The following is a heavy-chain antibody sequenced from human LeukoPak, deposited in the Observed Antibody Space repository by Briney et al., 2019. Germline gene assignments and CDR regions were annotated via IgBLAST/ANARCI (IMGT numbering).Heavy chain of an antibody. Sequence: PSQTLSLTCTVSGGSISSGGNYWSWIRQHPGKGLEWIGYIYYSGSTYYNPSLKSRVTISLDTSKNQFSLKLTSVTAADTAVHYCARDRWFDPWGQGTLVTVSS. CDR1: GGSISSGGNY. CDR3: ARDRWFDP. V-gene: IGHV4-31*03. J-gene: IGHJ5*02. CDR2: IYYSGST.